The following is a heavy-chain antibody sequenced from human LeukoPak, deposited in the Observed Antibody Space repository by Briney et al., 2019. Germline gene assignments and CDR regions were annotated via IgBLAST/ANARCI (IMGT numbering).Heavy chain of an antibody. CDR3: TRGGGRGVDY. D-gene: IGHD3-10*01. CDR1: GCTFSSYW. CDR2: INSDGSST. J-gene: IGHJ4*02. V-gene: IGHV3-74*01. Sequence: GGSLRLSCAASGCTFSSYWMHWVRQAPGKGLVWVSRINSDGSSTNYADSVKGLFTISRDNAKNTLYLQMNSLRAEDTAVYYCTRGGGRGVDYWGQGTLVTVSS.